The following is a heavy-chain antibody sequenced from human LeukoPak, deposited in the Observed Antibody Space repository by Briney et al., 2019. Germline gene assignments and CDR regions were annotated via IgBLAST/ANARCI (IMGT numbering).Heavy chain of an antibody. V-gene: IGHV1-2*06. Sequence: ASVKVSCKASGYTFTGYYMHWVRQAPGQGLEWMGRINPNSGGTNYAQKFQGRVTMTRDTSISTAYMELSRLRSDDTAVYCCARTTSIVVGSSGFDYWGQGTLVTVSS. CDR1: GYTFTGYY. J-gene: IGHJ4*02. D-gene: IGHD2-15*01. CDR3: ARTTSIVVGSSGFDY. CDR2: INPNSGGT.